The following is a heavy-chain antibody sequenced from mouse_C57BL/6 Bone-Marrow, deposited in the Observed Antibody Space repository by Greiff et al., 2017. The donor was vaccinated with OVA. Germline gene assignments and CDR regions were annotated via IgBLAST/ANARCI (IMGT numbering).Heavy chain of an antibody. D-gene: IGHD2-10*02. CDR2: INRGGGST. V-gene: IGHV5-9*01. CDR3: ARQPPRGY. J-gene: IGHJ3*01. CDR1: GFTFSSYT. Sequence: VQLKESGAGLVKPGGSLKLSCAASGFTFSSYTMSWVRQTPGKGLEWVATINRGGGSTYYTDSVKGRVTLSGDKATNTLYLQLSSLRSEDTALYYCARQPPRGYWGQGTPVTVSA.